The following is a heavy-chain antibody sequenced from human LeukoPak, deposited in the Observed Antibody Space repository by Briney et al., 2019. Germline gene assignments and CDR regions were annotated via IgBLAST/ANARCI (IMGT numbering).Heavy chain of an antibody. CDR3: ARDKRGITIFGVVSYYFAY. V-gene: IGHV4-31*03. CDR2: IYYSGST. Sequence: SQTLSLTCTVSGGSISSGGYYWSWIRQHPGKGLEWIGYIYYSGSTYYNPSLKSRVTISVDTSKNQFSLKLSSVTAADTAVYYCARDKRGITIFGVVSYYFAYWGQGTLVTVSS. D-gene: IGHD3-3*01. J-gene: IGHJ4*02. CDR1: GGSISSGGYY.